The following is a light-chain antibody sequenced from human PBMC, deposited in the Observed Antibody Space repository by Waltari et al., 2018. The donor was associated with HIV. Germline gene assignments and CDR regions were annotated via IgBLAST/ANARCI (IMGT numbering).Light chain of an antibody. V-gene: IGKV1-39*01. Sequence: DTQMTQSPSSLSASVGDRVTITCRASHSISSSLNWYQQNPGKAPKLLIYAASTLQSGVPSRFSGSGSGTDFTLTISSLQPEDFATYYCQQSFSTPLTFGGGTKVEIK. J-gene: IGKJ4*01. CDR1: HSISSS. CDR2: AAS. CDR3: QQSFSTPLT.